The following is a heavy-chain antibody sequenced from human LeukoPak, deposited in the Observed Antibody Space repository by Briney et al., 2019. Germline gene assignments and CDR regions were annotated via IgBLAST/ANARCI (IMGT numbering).Heavy chain of an antibody. D-gene: IGHD6-19*01. CDR3: ARRPHIAVAGTLHYFDY. CDR2: INHSGST. Sequence: SETLSLTCTVSGGSISSYYWSWIRQPPGKGLEWIGEINHSGSTNYNPSLKSRVTISVDTSKNQFSLKLSSVTAADTAVYYCARRPHIAVAGTLHYFDYWGQGTLVTVSS. CDR1: GGSISSYY. J-gene: IGHJ4*02. V-gene: IGHV4-34*01.